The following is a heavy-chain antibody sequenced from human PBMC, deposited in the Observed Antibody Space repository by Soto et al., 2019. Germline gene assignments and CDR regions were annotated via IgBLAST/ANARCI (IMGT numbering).Heavy chain of an antibody. CDR1: GFTFSSYG. J-gene: IGHJ6*02. CDR2: ISYDGSNK. Sequence: PGGSLRLSCAASGFTFSSYGMHWVRQAPGKGLEWVAVISYDGSNKYYADSVKGRFTISRDNSKDTLYLQMNSLRAEDTAVYYCAKDGYSSGWFRGGSYYYYGMDVWGQGTTVTVSS. V-gene: IGHV3-30*18. CDR3: AKDGYSSGWFRGGSYYYYGMDV. D-gene: IGHD6-19*01.